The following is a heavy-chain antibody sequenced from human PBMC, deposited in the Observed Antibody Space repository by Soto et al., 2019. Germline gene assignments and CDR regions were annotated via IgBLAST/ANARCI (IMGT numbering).Heavy chain of an antibody. V-gene: IGHV4-59*08. J-gene: IGHJ4*02. D-gene: IGHD6-13*01. CDR1: GGSISSYY. CDR2: IYYSGST. Sequence: SETLSLTCTVSGGSISSYYWSWIRQPPGKGLEWIGYIYYSGSTNYNPSLKSRVTISVDTSKNQFSLKLSSVTAADMAVYYCARHQIAAAGPDYWGQGTLVTVSS. CDR3: ARHQIAAAGPDY.